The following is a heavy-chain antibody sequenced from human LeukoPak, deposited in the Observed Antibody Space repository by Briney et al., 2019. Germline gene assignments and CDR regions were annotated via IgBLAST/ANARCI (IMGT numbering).Heavy chain of an antibody. V-gene: IGHV3-30*03. J-gene: IGHJ4*02. CDR1: GFTFSTFG. Sequence: GRSLRLSCAASGFTFSTFGMHWGRQAPGKGVEWVAVVSDGGNNKFYEDSVKGRFTISRDNSRNPMYLQMNSLRAEDTAVYYCARDFYDSSGYSYGGSHWGQGTLVTVSS. D-gene: IGHD3-22*01. CDR2: VSDGGNNK. CDR3: ARDFYDSSGYSYGGSH.